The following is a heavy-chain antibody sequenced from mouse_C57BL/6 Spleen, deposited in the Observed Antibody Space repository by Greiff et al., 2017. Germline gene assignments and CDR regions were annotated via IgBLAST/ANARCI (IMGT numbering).Heavy chain of an antibody. CDR2: ISYDGSN. Sequence: ESGPGLVKPSQSLSLTCSVTGYSITSGYYWNWIRQFPGNKLEWIGYISYDGSNNYNPSLKNRISITRDTSKNQFFLKLNSVTTEDTATYYCARDRDGFAYWGQGTLVTVSA. CDR1: GYSITSGYY. CDR3: ARDRDGFAY. J-gene: IGHJ3*01. V-gene: IGHV3-6*01. D-gene: IGHD3-3*01.